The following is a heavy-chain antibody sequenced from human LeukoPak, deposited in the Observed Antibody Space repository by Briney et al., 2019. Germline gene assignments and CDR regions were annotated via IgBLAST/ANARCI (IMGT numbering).Heavy chain of an antibody. Sequence: GRSLRLSCAASGFTFSSYAMHWVRQAPGKGLEWVAVISYDGSNKYYADSVKGRFTISRDNSKNTLYLQMNSLRAEDTAVYYCAKVRYFDWFGVCTFDYWGQGTLVTVSS. CDR2: ISYDGSNK. CDR3: AKVRYFDWFGVCTFDY. D-gene: IGHD3-9*01. J-gene: IGHJ4*02. CDR1: GFTFSSYA. V-gene: IGHV3-30-3*01.